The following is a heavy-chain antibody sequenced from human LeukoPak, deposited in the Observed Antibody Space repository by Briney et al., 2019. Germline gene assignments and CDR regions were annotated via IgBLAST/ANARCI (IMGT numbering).Heavy chain of an antibody. Sequence: QPGGSLRLSCAASGFTVSSNYMSWVRQAPGKGLEWVSVIYSGGSTYYADSVKGRFTISRDNSKNTLYLQMNSLRAEDTAVYYCASRLVVTADALDYWGQGTLVAVSS. J-gene: IGHJ4*02. D-gene: IGHD2-21*02. CDR3: ASRLVVTADALDY. V-gene: IGHV3-66*01. CDR2: IYSGGST. CDR1: GFTVSSNY.